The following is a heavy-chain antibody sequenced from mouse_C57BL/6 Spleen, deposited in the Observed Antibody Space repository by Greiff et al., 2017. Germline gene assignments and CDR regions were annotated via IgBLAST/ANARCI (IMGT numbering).Heavy chain of an antibody. J-gene: IGHJ2*01. CDR2: IYPGGGYT. D-gene: IGHD2-4*01. Sequence: QVQLQQSGAEMVRPGTSVKMSCKASGYTFTNYWIGWAKQRPGHGLEWIGDIYPGGGYTNYNEKFKGKATLTADKSSSTAYMQFSSLTSEDSAIYYCARYYDYDGYYFDYWGQGTTLTVSS. CDR1: GYTFTNYW. V-gene: IGHV1-63*01. CDR3: ARYYDYDGYYFDY.